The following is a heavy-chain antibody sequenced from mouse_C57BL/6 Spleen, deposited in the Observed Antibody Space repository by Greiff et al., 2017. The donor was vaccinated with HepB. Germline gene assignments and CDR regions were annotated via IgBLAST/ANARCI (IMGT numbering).Heavy chain of an antibody. J-gene: IGHJ2*01. V-gene: IGHV1-18*01. CDR3: ARRGGMDYDREYYFDY. CDR2: INPNNGGT. CDR1: GYTFTDYN. Sequence: EVKVVESGPELVKPGASVKIPCKASGYTFTDYNMDWVKQSHGKSLEWIGDINPNNGGTIYNQKFKGKATLTVDKSSSTAYMELRSLTSEDTAVYYCARRGGMDYDREYYFDYWGQGTTLTVSS. D-gene: IGHD2-4*01.